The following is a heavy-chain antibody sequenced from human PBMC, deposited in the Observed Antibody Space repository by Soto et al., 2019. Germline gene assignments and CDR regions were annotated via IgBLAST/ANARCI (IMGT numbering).Heavy chain of an antibody. CDR1: GYTFTGYY. D-gene: IGHD6-13*01. CDR3: ARGAGRYYYYGMDV. CDR2: INPNSGGT. V-gene: IGHV1-2*04. Sequence: ASVKVSCKASGYTFTGYYMHWVRQAPGQGLEWMGWINPNSGGTNYAQKFQGWVTMTRDTSISTAYMELSRLRSDDTAVYYCARGAGRYYYYGMDVWGQGTTVPVSS. J-gene: IGHJ6*02.